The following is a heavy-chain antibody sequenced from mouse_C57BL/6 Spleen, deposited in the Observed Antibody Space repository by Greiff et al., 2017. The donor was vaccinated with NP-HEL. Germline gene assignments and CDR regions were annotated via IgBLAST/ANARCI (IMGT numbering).Heavy chain of an antibody. D-gene: IGHD2-1*01. CDR3: TGGNEEYGNYEGYYFDY. J-gene: IGHJ2*01. Sequence: EVKLVESGGGLVQPGGSMKLSCVASGFTFSNYWMNWVRQSPEKGLEWVAQIRLKSDNYATHYAESVKGRFTISRDDSKSSVYLQMNNLRAEDTGIYYCTGGNEEYGNYEGYYFDYWGQGTTLTVSS. V-gene: IGHV6-3*01. CDR1: GFTFSNYW. CDR2: IRLKSDNYAT.